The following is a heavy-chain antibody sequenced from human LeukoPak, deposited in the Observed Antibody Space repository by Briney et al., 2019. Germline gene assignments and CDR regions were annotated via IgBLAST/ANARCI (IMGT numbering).Heavy chain of an antibody. CDR1: GGSISSGSYY. CDR2: IYTSGST. J-gene: IGHJ5*02. CDR3: ARDGGVAPHNWFDP. D-gene: IGHD2-8*02. Sequence: PSQTLSLTCTVSGGSISSGSYYWSWIRQPAGKGLEWIGRIYTSGSTNYNPSLKSRVTISVDTSKNQFSLKLSSVTAADTAVYYCARDGGVAPHNWFDPWGQGTLVTVSS. V-gene: IGHV4-61*02.